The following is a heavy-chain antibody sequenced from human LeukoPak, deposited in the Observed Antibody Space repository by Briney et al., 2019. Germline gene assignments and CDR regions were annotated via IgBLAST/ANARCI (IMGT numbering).Heavy chain of an antibody. CDR1: GGSISSYY. CDR3: ARHSSSGSPVDY. Sequence: SETLSLTCTVSGGSISSYYWSWIRQPPGKGLEWIGYIYYSGNTNYNPSLKSRVTSSLDTSKSHFSLKLSSVTAADTAVYYRARHSSSGSPVDYWGQGTLVTVSS. V-gene: IGHV4-59*08. J-gene: IGHJ4*02. CDR2: IYYSGNT. D-gene: IGHD3-22*01.